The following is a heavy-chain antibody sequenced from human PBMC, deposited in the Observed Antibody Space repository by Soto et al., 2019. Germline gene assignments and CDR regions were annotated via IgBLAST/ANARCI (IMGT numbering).Heavy chain of an antibody. J-gene: IGHJ3*02. CDR3: ARYYDSSDAFDI. CDR2: ISSSSSYI. D-gene: IGHD3-22*01. Sequence: GGSLRLSCAASGFTFSSYSMNWVRQAPGKGLEWVSSISSSSSYIYYADSVKGRFTISRDNAKNSLYLQMNSLRAEDTAVYYCARYYDSSDAFDIWGQGTMITVSS. V-gene: IGHV3-21*01. CDR1: GFTFSSYS.